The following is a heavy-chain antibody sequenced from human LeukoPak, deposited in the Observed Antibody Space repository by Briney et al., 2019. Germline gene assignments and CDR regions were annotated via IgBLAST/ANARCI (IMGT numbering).Heavy chain of an antibody. D-gene: IGHD5-12*01. Sequence: PGGSLRLSCAASGFTFNSYWMHWVRQAPGKGLVWVSRIKSDGSSTSYADSVKGRFTISRDNAKNTLYLQMNSLRAADTAVYYCARAGGYDCDYWGQGTLVTVSS. CDR3: ARAGGYDCDY. CDR1: GFTFNSYW. J-gene: IGHJ4*02. CDR2: IKSDGSST. V-gene: IGHV3-74*01.